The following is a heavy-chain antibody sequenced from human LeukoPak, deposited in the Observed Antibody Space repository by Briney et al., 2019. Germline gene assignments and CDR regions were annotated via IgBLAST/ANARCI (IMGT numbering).Heavy chain of an antibody. J-gene: IGHJ4*02. CDR1: GFTFSSYW. Sequence: GGSLRLSCAASGFTFSSYWMSWVRQAPGKGLEWVGNIKQDGSEKYNVDSVKGRFTISRDNAKNSLYLQMNSLRAEATAVYYCAREVLWFGELSRYFNYWGQGTLVTVSS. D-gene: IGHD3-10*01. V-gene: IGHV3-7*01. CDR2: IKQDGSEK. CDR3: AREVLWFGELSRYFNY.